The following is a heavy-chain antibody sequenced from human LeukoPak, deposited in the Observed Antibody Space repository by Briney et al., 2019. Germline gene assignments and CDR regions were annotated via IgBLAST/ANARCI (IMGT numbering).Heavy chain of an antibody. J-gene: IGHJ4*02. Sequence: ASVKVSCKASGYTFTSYYIHWVRQAPGQGLEWMGIINPSSSTTGYAQKFQGRVTMTRDTSTSTVYMALNSLRSEDTAVYYCARGLYDSTSYFDYWGQGTLVTVSS. D-gene: IGHD3-22*01. CDR2: INPSSSTT. CDR3: ARGLYDSTSYFDY. V-gene: IGHV1-46*01. CDR1: GYTFTSYY.